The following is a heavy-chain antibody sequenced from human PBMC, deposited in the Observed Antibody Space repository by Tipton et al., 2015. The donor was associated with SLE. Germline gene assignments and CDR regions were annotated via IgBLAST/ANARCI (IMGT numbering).Heavy chain of an antibody. CDR3: ARQPHRYDLETYRGWAYYFDY. J-gene: IGHJ4*02. Sequence: TLSLTCTVSGGSISSYYWSWIRQPPGKGLEWIGEINHSGSTNYNPSLKSRVTISVDTSKNQFSLKLSSVTAADTAVYYCARQPHRYDLETYRGWAYYFDYWGQGALVTVSS. V-gene: IGHV4-34*01. D-gene: IGHD3/OR15-3a*01. CDR2: INHSGST. CDR1: GGSISSYY.